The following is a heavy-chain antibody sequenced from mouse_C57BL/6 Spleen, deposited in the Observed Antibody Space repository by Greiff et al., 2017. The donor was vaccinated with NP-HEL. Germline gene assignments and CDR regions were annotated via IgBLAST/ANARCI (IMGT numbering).Heavy chain of an antibody. D-gene: IGHD4-1*01. CDR2: INPNNGGT. Sequence: VQLKQSGPELVKPGASVKISCKASGYTFTDYYMNWVKQSHGKSLEWIGDINPNNGGTSYNQKFKGKATLTVDKSSSTAYMELRSLTSEDSAVYYCARYLTGTSEGDYWGQGTTLTVSS. J-gene: IGHJ2*01. CDR1: GYTFTDYY. V-gene: IGHV1-26*01. CDR3: ARYLTGTSEGDY.